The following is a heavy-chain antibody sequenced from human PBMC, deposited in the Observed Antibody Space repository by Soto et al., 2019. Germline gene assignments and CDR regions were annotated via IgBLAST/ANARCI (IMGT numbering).Heavy chain of an antibody. Sequence: QVPFVQSGAEVKTSGASVKVSCEASGYTFSNYVFHWVRQAPGQRPEWRGWIKAGNGNTKYAQKFQGRVTITRDTSASTTYMELTSLTSEDTGVYYCARDGSRTNSAKYYFDIWGQGTMVTVSS. CDR2: IKAGNGNT. J-gene: IGHJ3*02. D-gene: IGHD1-26*01. CDR3: ARDGSRTNSAKYYFDI. V-gene: IGHV1-3*01. CDR1: GYTFSNYV.